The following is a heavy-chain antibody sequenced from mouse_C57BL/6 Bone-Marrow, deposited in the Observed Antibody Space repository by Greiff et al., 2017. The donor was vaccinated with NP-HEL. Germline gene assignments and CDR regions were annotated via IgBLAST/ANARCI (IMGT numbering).Heavy chain of an antibody. CDR2: INPSSGYT. V-gene: IGHV1-4*01. CDR3: ARERVYYGSSFYWYFDV. CDR1: GYTFTSYT. J-gene: IGHJ1*03. Sequence: QVHVKQSGAELARPGASVKMSCKASGYTFTSYTMHWVKQRPGQGLEWIGYINPSSGYTKYNQKFKDKATLTADKSSSTAYMQLSSLTSEDSAVYYCARERVYYGSSFYWYFDVWGTGTTVTVSS. D-gene: IGHD1-1*01.